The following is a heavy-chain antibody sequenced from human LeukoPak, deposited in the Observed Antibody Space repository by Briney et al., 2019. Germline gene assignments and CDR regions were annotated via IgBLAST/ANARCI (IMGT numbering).Heavy chain of an antibody. V-gene: IGHV4-59*08. D-gene: IGHD3-22*01. CDR1: GGSISSYY. CDR3: ARHGKYYYDSSGYSPFDY. Sequence: PSETLSLTCTVSGGSISSYYWSWIRQPPGKGLEWIGYIYYSGSTNYNPSLKSRVTISVDTSKNQFSLKLSSVTAADTAVYYCARHGKYYYDSSGYSPFDYWGQGTLATVSS. CDR2: IYYSGST. J-gene: IGHJ4*02.